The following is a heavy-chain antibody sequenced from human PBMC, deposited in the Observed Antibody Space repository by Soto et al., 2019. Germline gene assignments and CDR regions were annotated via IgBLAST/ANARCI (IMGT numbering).Heavy chain of an antibody. D-gene: IGHD1-1*01. J-gene: IGHJ4*02. CDR1: GFTFGNYW. CDR3: ARGGLEPLDH. CDR2: ISDYGRI. Sequence: GGSLRLSCAASGFTFGNYWMHWVRQAPGKGLVWVSRISDYGRINYADSVKDRFIISRDDAKSELYLQLNYLRAEDTAMYYCARGGLEPLDHWGQGALVTVSS. V-gene: IGHV3-74*01.